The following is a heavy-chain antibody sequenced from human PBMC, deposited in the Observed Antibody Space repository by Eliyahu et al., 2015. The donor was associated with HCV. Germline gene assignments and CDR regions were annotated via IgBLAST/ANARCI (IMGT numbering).Heavy chain of an antibody. CDR2: IYYSGTT. V-gene: IGHV4-59*01. D-gene: IGHD6-19*01. J-gene: IGHJ5*02. Sequence: QVQLQESGPGLVXPSETLSLTXTVXGASXXXXYWSWXRQPPGKGLEWIGYIYYSGTTNYNPSLKSRVTISVDTSKNQFSLKLNSVTAADTAVYYCTSGGGGIAVAGTGGWFDPWGQGTLVTVSS. CDR3: TSGGGGIAVAGTGGWFDP. CDR1: GASXXXXY.